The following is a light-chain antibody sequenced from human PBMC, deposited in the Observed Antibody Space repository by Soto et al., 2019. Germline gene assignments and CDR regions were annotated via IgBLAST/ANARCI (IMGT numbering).Light chain of an antibody. J-gene: IGKJ2*01. Sequence: DIQITQSPSSLSASVGDTVTITCRASQAIRNDLGWYQQKPGEAPKRLIYAASYLQDGVPSRFSGSGSGTEFTFTISSLQPEDFGSYYCLQHHSYPYTFGQGTKMEI. CDR1: QAIRND. CDR2: AAS. V-gene: IGKV1-17*01. CDR3: LQHHSYPYT.